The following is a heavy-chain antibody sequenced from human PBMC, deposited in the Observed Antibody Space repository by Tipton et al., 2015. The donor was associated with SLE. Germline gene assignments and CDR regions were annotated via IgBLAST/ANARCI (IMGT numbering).Heavy chain of an antibody. V-gene: IGHV4-39*01. J-gene: IGHJ4*02. Sequence: TLSLTCTVSGGSISSSSYYWGWIRQPPGKGLEWIGSIYYSGSTYYNPSLKSGVTISVDTSKNQFSLKLSSVTAADTAVYYCARREKLEQHFDYWGQGTLVTVSS. CDR2: IYYSGST. D-gene: IGHD1/OR15-1a*01. CDR1: GGSISSSSYY. CDR3: ARREKLEQHFDY.